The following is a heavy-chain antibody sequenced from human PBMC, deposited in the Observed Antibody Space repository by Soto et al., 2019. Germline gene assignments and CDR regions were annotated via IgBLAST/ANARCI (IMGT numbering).Heavy chain of an antibody. CDR2: ISDSGTT. CDR3: AKGGEGSCSRTSCLYFSDS. J-gene: IGHJ5*02. Sequence: EVQLLDSGGGLVQPGGSLRLSCAASGFTFRTYAMSWVRQAPGKGLEWVSTISDSGTTYYANSVKGRFTISRDNSRNTLDLKMKRLRVEDTAVYYCAKGGEGSCSRTSCLYFSDSWGQGTLVTVSS. V-gene: IGHV3-23*01. CDR1: GFTFRTYA. D-gene: IGHD2-2*01.